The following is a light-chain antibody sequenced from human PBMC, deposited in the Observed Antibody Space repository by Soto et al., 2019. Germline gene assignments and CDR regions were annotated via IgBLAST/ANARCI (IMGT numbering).Light chain of an antibody. J-gene: IGKJ5*01. V-gene: IGKV3-20*01. Sequence: LFPLSAGPLSMAPKEGAKLNCGAIQSVSSSYLAWYQQKPGQAPWLLIYGASSRATGIPDRFSGSGSGTDFTLTISRLEPEDFALYYCQQYGSSPPIAFGQGTRLEIK. CDR1: QSVSSSY. CDR2: GAS. CDR3: QQYGSSPPIA.